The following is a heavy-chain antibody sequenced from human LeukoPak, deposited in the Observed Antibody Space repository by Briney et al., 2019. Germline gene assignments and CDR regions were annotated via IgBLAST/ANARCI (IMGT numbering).Heavy chain of an antibody. CDR2: IIPIFGTA. D-gene: IGHD3-22*01. CDR1: GGTFSSYA. CDR3: ARDALYYYDSSGYFDY. Sequence: SVKVSCKASGGTFSSYAISWVRQAPGQGLEWMGGIIPIFGTANYALKFQGRVTITADESTSTAYMELSSLRSEDTAVYYCARDALYYYDSSGYFDYWGQGTLVTVSS. V-gene: IGHV1-69*13. J-gene: IGHJ4*02.